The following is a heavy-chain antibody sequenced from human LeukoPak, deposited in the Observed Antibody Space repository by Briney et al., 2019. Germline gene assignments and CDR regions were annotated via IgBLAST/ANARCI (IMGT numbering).Heavy chain of an antibody. Sequence: GGSLRLSCAASGFTFSSYAMHWVRQAPGKGLEWVAVISYDGSNKYYADSVKGRFTISRDNSKNTVYLHMSSLRAGDTALYFCAKDDAWLQFNDWGQGTLVTVSS. CDR3: AKDDAWLQFND. CDR1: GFTFSSYA. V-gene: IGHV3-30*04. J-gene: IGHJ4*02. CDR2: ISYDGSNK. D-gene: IGHD5-24*01.